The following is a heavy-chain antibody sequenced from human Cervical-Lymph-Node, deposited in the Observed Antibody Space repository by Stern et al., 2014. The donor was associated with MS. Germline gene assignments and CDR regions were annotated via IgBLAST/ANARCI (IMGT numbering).Heavy chain of an antibody. J-gene: IGHJ6*02. CDR2: IIPILGSG. V-gene: IGHV1-69*11. D-gene: IGHD2/OR15-2a*01. Sequence: QDQLVQSGAEVKKPGSSVKVSCKASGGTLNNYGNSWGRQAPGQGLEWMGGIIPILGSGDYAQDFQGRVTITADEVTSTVYMELSSLTSEDTAVYYCARQYRPYFYVFGFWGHGTTVTVSS. CDR1: GGTLNNYG. CDR3: ARQYRPYFYVFGF.